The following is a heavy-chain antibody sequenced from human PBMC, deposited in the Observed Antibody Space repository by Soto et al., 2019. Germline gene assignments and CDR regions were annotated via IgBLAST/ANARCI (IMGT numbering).Heavy chain of an antibody. CDR3: ARGYCSGDCYSGDS. CDR2: ISYDGSKN. D-gene: IGHD2-21*02. J-gene: IGHJ4*02. CDR1: GFTFRSFA. V-gene: IGHV3-30*04. Sequence: GSLRLSCAASGFTFRSFAMHWVRQAPGKGLEWVGFISYDGSKNFYADSVKGRFTISRGNSKNTLYLQMNSLRAEDTAMYYCARGYCSGDCYSGDSWGQGALVTVSS.